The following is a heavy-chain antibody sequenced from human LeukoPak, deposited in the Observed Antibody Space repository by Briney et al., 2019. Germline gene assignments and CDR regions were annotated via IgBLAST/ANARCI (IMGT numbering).Heavy chain of an antibody. J-gene: IGHJ4*02. V-gene: IGHV5-51*01. CDR2: IYPGDSDT. CDR3: ARRSGYDWSLDY. CDR1: GSTFTSYW. Sequence: GESLKISGQGPGSTFTSYWIGWVRQLPGKGLEGMGNIYPGDSDTRYSPSVQGQVTISADKSISTAYLQWSSLKASDTAMYYCARRSGYDWSLDYWGQGPLVTVSS. D-gene: IGHD5-12*01.